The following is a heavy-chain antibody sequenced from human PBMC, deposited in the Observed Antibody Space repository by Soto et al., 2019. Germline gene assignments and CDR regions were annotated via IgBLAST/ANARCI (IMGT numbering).Heavy chain of an antibody. V-gene: IGHV3-23*01. Sequence: VQLLESGGGLVQPGGSLRLSCAASGFTFSDYAMSWVRQAPGKGLDWVSAISSSGDHTFYADSVKGRFTISRDNSKNTLYLQVISLRAEDTAVYYCAKLLRPGLQFFDFWGQGTLVTVSS. D-gene: IGHD4-4*01. CDR1: GFTFSDYA. CDR2: ISSSGDHT. CDR3: AKLLRPGLQFFDF. J-gene: IGHJ4*02.